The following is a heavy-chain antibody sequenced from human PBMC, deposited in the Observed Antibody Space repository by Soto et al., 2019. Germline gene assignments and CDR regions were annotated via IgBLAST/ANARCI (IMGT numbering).Heavy chain of an antibody. CDR2: LSSSGSTT. Sequence: GGSLRLSCEASGFTFSSSAMTWVRQAPGKGLEWVSTLSSSGSTTYYADSVKGRFTISRDNSKNTLYLQMNSLRAEDTAVYYCAKNSAANDYWGQGTLVTVSS. D-gene: IGHD6-13*01. V-gene: IGHV3-23*01. CDR1: GFTFSSSA. CDR3: AKNSAANDY. J-gene: IGHJ4*02.